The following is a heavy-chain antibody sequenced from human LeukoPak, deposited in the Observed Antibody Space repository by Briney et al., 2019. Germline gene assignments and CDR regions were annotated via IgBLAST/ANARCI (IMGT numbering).Heavy chain of an antibody. J-gene: IGHJ4*02. CDR1: GFTFSSYA. CDR3: AKDRYSSSWSRPFDY. Sequence: GGSPRLSCAASGFTFSSYAMSWVRQAPGKGLEWVSAISGSGGSTYYADSVKGRFTISRDNSKNTLYLQMNSLRAEDTAVYYCAKDRYSSSWSRPFDYWGQGTLVTVSS. V-gene: IGHV3-23*01. CDR2: ISGSGGST. D-gene: IGHD6-13*01.